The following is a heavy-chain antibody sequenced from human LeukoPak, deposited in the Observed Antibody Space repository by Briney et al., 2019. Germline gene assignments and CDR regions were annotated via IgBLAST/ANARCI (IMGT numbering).Heavy chain of an antibody. J-gene: IGHJ3*02. CDR3: AKTSPYYYDSSGYYYDAFDI. D-gene: IGHD3-22*01. V-gene: IGHV3-23*01. CDR2: ISGSGGST. Sequence: GGSLRLSCAASGFTFSSYAMSWVRQAPGKGLEWVSAISGSGGSTYYADSVKGRFTISRDNSKNTLYLQMNSLRAEDTAVYYCAKTSPYYYDSSGYYYDAFDIWGQGTMVTVSS. CDR1: GFTFSSYA.